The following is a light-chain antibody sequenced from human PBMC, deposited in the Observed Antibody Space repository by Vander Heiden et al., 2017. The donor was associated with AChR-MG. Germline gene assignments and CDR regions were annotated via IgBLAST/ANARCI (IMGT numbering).Light chain of an antibody. V-gene: IGLV3-1*01. CDR1: RLGNKY. J-gene: IGLJ3*02. CDR3: QAWDSRSNWV. CDR2: QND. Sequence: SYELTPPPSVSVSPGQTASITCSGDRLGNKYASWYQQKPGQSPGLVIHQNDKRPSGIPERFSGSSSGNTATLTISGTQSLDEADYFCQAWDSRSNWVFGGGTKL.